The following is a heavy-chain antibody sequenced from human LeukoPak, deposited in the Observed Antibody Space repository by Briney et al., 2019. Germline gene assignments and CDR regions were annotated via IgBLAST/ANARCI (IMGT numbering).Heavy chain of an antibody. CDR3: ARGLLGTNYYDSSGYYS. V-gene: IGHV3-48*03. CDR2: ISSSGSTI. CDR1: GFTFSSYE. J-gene: IGHJ4*02. Sequence: PGGSLRLSCAASGFTFSSYEMNWVRQAPGKGLEWVSYISSSGSTIYYADSVKGRFTISRDNAKNSLYLQMNSLRAEDTAVYYCARGLLGTNYYDSSGYYSWGQGTLVTVSS. D-gene: IGHD3-22*01.